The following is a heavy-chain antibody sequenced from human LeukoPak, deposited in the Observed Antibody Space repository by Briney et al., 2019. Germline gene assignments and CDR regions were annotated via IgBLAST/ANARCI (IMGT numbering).Heavy chain of an antibody. J-gene: IGHJ4*01. D-gene: IGHD2-2*01. CDR1: GYSISSGYY. V-gene: IGHV4-38-2*01. CDR2: IYHSGST. CDR3: ARGRQLNDY. Sequence: SETLYLTCAVSGYSISSGYYWGWIRQPPGKGLEWIGTIYHSGSTYYNPSLKSQVTISLDTSKNQFSLKLTSVTAADTAVYYCARGRQLNDYWGQGTLVTVSS.